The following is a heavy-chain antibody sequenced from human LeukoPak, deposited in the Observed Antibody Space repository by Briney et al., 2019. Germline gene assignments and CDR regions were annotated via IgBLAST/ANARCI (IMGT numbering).Heavy chain of an antibody. D-gene: IGHD6-19*01. V-gene: IGHV3-21*01. CDR2: ISSSSSYI. CDR1: GFTFSSYS. CDR3: ARSIAGAAGIGY. J-gene: IGHJ4*02. Sequence: GGSLRLSCAASGFTFSSYSMNWVRQAPGKGLEWVSSISSSSSYIYYADSVKGRFTISRDNAKNSLYLQMNSLRAEDTAVYYCARSIAGAAGIGYWGQGTLATVSS.